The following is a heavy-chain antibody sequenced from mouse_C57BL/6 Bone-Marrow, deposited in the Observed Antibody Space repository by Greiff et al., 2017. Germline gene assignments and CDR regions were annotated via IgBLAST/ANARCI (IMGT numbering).Heavy chain of an antibody. CDR2: IYPRSGNT. V-gene: IGHV1-81*01. CDR3: ADYYGSRDFDY. CDR1: GYTFTSYG. D-gene: IGHD1-1*01. J-gene: IGHJ2*01. Sequence: VKLQESGAELARPGASVKLSCKASGYTFTSYGLSWVKQRTGQGLEWIGEIYPRSGNTYYNEKFKGKATLTADKSSSTAYMELRSLTSEDSAVYFCADYYGSRDFDYWGQGTTLTVSS.